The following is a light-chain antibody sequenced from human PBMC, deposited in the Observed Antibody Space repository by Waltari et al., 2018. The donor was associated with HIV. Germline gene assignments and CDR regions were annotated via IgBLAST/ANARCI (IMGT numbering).Light chain of an antibody. V-gene: IGLV3-1*01. CDR3: QVCDGRIMI. CDR2: QDV. Sequence: SYVVSQPPSVSVSPGQTATISCSGAPLGDRFVCWYQQKSGRSPLQIIYQDVKRRSGIPERFSAFNSGNTATLTISGTQGVDEADYFCQVCDGRIMIFGGGTKLTVL. CDR1: PLGDRF. J-gene: IGLJ2*01.